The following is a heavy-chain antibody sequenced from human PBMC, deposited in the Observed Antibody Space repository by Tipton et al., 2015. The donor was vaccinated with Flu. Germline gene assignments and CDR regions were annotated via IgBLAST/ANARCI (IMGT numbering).Heavy chain of an antibody. CDR1: GGSIASGHY. V-gene: IGHV4-61*02. CDR2: VYSSGSI. Sequence: TLSLTCSVSGGSIASGHYFWSWIRQPAGKGLEWIGRVYSSGSINESPSPSGRIALTVDTFKNQFSLKLDSVTVADTAVYYCARGRCSPGACNLRSSFDAWGQGTLVTVS. J-gene: IGHJ5*02. D-gene: IGHD2/OR15-2a*01. CDR3: ARGRCSPGACNLRSSFDA.